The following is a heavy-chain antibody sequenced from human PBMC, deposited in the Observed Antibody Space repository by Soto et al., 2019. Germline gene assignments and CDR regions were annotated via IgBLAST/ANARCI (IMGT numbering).Heavy chain of an antibody. CDR3: AREPPIPTVGRFDH. V-gene: IGHV4-31*03. D-gene: IGHD2-2*02. Sequence: PSETLSLTCTVSSGSLSSGEYYWSWIRQDPVKGLEWIGYIYFTGITYSTPSLKSRVAMSVDTSKNQFSLKLRSVTAADTAIYYCAREPPIPTVGRFDHWGQG. CDR1: SGSLSSGEYY. J-gene: IGHJ4*02. CDR2: IYFTGIT.